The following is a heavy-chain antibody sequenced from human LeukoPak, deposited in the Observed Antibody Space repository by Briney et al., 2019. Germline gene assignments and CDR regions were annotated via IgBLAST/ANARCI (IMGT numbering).Heavy chain of an antibody. V-gene: IGHV3-23*01. CDR3: AKTSFGNYYNSYDY. CDR1: GFTFSSYA. D-gene: IGHD3-22*01. J-gene: IGHJ4*02. CDR2: ITGSGGST. Sequence: GGSLRLSCAASGFTFSSYAMSWVRQAPGKGLEWVSGITGSGGSTYYADSVKGRFTISRDNSKNTLYVQLNNLRAEDTAVYYCAKTSFGNYYNSYDYWGQGTLVTVSS.